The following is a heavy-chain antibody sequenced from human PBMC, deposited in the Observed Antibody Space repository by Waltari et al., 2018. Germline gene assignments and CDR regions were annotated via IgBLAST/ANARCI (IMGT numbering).Heavy chain of an antibody. V-gene: IGHV1-69*04. Sequence: QVQLVQSGAEVKKPGSSVKVSCRASGGTFDTNAITWVRQAPGQGFEWMGRIAPLIGVTNYAKKFQGTVTLTADKSTGTAYMEMSSLTSDDTAMYYCARHGEGSSGFEYWGQGTLVTVSS. D-gene: IGHD3-22*01. CDR3: ARHGEGSSGFEY. CDR1: GGTFDTNA. J-gene: IGHJ4*02. CDR2: IAPLIGVT.